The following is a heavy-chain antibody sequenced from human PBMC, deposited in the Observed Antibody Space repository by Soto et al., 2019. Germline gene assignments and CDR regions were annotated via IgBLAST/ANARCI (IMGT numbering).Heavy chain of an antibody. V-gene: IGHV1-18*04. J-gene: IGHJ4*02. CDR1: GYSFINYG. CDR3: ARVPTASSCYYKYYFDY. Sequence: ASVKVSCKASGYSFINYGISWVRQAPGQGPEWMGWINPYNGNTNYAQKDQGRVTMTTETSKSTAYMELKSLRSDDTAVYNCARVPTASSCYYKYYFDYWGQGTLVTVSS. CDR2: INPYNGNT. D-gene: IGHD3-22*01.